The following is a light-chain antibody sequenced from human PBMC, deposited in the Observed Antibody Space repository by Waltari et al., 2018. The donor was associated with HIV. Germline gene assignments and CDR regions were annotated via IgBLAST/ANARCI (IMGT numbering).Light chain of an antibody. CDR3: QSADSSGAYWV. CDR1: AMPNQY. J-gene: IGLJ3*02. V-gene: IGLV3-25*03. CDR2: KDT. Sequence: SSELTQPPSVSVPPGQTARITCSGDAMPNQYDYWYQQKPGQAPIIIIYKDTERPSGIPERFSGSTSGTTVTLTISGVQAEDEADYHCQSADSSGAYWVFGGGTRLTVL.